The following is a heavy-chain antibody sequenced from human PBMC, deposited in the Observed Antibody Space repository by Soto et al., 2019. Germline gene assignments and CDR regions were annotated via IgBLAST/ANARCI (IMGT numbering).Heavy chain of an antibody. D-gene: IGHD6-6*01. J-gene: IGHJ4*02. CDR2: IWYDGGNK. CDR1: GFAFSSYG. CDR3: ARVISSHLFYFDY. V-gene: IGHV3-33*01. Sequence: GGSLRLSCAASGFAFSSYGMHWVRQAPGKGLEWVAFIWYDGGNKYYADSVKGRFTISRDNFKNTLYLQMNSLRAEDTAVYYCARVISSHLFYFDYWGQGTLVTVSS.